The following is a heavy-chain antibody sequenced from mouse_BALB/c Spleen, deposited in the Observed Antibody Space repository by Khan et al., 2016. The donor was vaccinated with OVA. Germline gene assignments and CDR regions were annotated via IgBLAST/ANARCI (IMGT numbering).Heavy chain of an antibody. CDR3: ARPPYFSYTLDY. Sequence: QIQLVQSGPELKKPGETVKISCKASGYTFINFGMNWVKQSPGKALKWMGWINTYTGEPTYADDFKGRFAFSLETSASTAYLQINNLKNEDTATYFCARPPYFSYTLDYWGQGTLVTVSS. CDR2: INTYTGEP. V-gene: IGHV9-3-1*01. J-gene: IGHJ4*01. CDR1: GYTFINFG. D-gene: IGHD2-10*01.